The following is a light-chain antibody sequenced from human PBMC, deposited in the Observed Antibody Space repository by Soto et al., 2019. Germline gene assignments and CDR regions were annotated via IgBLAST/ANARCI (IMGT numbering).Light chain of an antibody. CDR1: NSNIGSNP. J-gene: IGLJ2*01. V-gene: IGLV1-44*01. CDR3: AAWDDRLSDLL. CDR2: SNY. Sequence: QSVLTQPPSASGTPGQRVTISCSGSNSNIGSNPVHWYQQFPGTAPKVLIYSNYQRPSGVPDRFSGSKSSTSASLAISGLQSEDEADYYCAAWDDRLSDLLFGGGT.